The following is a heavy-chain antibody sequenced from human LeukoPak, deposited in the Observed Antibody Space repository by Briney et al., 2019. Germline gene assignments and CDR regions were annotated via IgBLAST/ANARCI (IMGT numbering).Heavy chain of an antibody. CDR3: GRLPSDYGEGC. Sequence: PSETLSLTCTVSGGSISNYYWSWIRQPPGKGLEWIGYIYYSGSTNYNPSLESRVTISVDTSKNQFSLKLTSVTAADTAVYYCGRLPSDYGEGCWGQGTLVTVSS. J-gene: IGHJ4*02. V-gene: IGHV4-59*01. D-gene: IGHD4-17*01. CDR2: IYYSGST. CDR1: GGSISNYY.